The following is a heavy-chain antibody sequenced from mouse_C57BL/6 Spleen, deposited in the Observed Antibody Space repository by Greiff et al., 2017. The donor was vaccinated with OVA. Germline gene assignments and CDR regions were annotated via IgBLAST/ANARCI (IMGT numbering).Heavy chain of an antibody. CDR2: ILPGSGST. Sequence: VQLQQSGAELMKPGASVKLSCKATGYTFTGYWIEWVKQRPGHGLEWIGEILPGSGSTNYNEKFKGKATFTADTSSNTAYMQLSSLTTEDSAIYYGARKGHYGSSSYWYFDVWGTGTTVTVSS. D-gene: IGHD1-1*01. CDR1: GYTFTGYW. CDR3: ARKGHYGSSSYWYFDV. V-gene: IGHV1-9*01. J-gene: IGHJ1*03.